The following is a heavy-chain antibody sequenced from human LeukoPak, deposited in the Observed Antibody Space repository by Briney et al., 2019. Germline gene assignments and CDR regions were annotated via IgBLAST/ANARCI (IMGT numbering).Heavy chain of an antibody. Sequence: GGSLRLSCAASGFTFSSYAMHWVRQAPGKGLEWVAVISYDGSNKYYADSVKGRFTISRDNSKNTLYLQMNSLRAEDTAVYYCARGMSGTHEDYWGQGTLVTVSS. V-gene: IGHV3-30-3*01. CDR3: ARGMSGTHEDY. D-gene: IGHD6-13*01. J-gene: IGHJ4*02. CDR2: ISYDGSNK. CDR1: GFTFSSYA.